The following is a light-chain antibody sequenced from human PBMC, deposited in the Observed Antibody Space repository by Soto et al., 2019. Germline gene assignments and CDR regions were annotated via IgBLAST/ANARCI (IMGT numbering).Light chain of an antibody. V-gene: IGLV2-8*01. CDR2: EVS. CDR3: SSYASGNSFV. CDR1: SSDVGPYNY. J-gene: IGLJ1*01. Sequence: QSALTQPPSASGSPGQSVTISCTGTSSDVGPYNYVSWYQHHPGKAHKLIIYEVSKRPSGVPDRFSGSKSGNTASLTVSGLQGEDEADYYCSSYASGNSFVFGTGTKLTVL.